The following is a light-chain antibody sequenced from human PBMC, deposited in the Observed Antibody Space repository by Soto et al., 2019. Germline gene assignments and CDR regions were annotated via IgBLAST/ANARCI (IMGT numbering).Light chain of an antibody. V-gene: IGLV2-18*01. Sequence: QSVLTQPPSVSGSPGQSVTISCTGTSSDIGSYNRVSWYQLPPGTAPKLMIYEVINRPSGVPDRFSGSKSGNTASLTISGLRAEDEADYYCSLYTSSGTYVFGTRTKVTVL. CDR3: SLYTSSGTYV. J-gene: IGLJ1*01. CDR1: SSDIGSYNR. CDR2: EVI.